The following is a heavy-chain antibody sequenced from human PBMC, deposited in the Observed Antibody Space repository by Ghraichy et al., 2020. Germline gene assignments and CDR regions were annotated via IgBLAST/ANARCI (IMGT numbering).Heavy chain of an antibody. V-gene: IGHV3-48*02. CDR1: GFSFSGYR. D-gene: IGHD4-23*01. Sequence: GGSLRLSCVGSGFSFSGYRMNWVRQSPGKGLEWVSYINSSSRSIFYADSVKGRFTISRDNAKNSLSLQMNSLRDEDTAVYYCARGSRVVRFYYYDGMDVWGPGTTVTASS. J-gene: IGHJ6*02. CDR3: ARGSRVVRFYYYDGMDV. CDR2: INSSSRSI.